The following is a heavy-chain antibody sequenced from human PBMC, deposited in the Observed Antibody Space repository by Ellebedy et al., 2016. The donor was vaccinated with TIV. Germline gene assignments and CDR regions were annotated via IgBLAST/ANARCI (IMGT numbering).Heavy chain of an antibody. V-gene: IGHV1-18*04. D-gene: IGHD2-21*01. CDR1: GYAFTNYG. Sequence: AASVKVSCKASGYAFTNYGLSWVRQAPGQGPEWMGWISGYNGYTNYVQKLHDRVTITADTSTSTAYMELRSLRSDDTAMYYCARDQASIVATAGFDYWGQGSLVTVSS. CDR3: ARDQASIVATAGFDY. J-gene: IGHJ4*02. CDR2: ISGYNGYT.